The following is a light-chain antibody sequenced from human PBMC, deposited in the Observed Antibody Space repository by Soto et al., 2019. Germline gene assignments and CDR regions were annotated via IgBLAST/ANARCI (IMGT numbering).Light chain of an antibody. J-gene: IGKJ4*02. CDR2: KAS. Sequence: DIDLTHVPSRLSAYVGGSGTITYRASQNIRSWLAWYQQKPGKAPRLLIYKASSLESGVPSRFSGSVSCTEFNLTISSLLRAHSATYSGQQYDSSSTFGGGTKVDIK. CDR3: QQYDSSST. CDR1: QNIRSW. V-gene: IGKV1-5*03.